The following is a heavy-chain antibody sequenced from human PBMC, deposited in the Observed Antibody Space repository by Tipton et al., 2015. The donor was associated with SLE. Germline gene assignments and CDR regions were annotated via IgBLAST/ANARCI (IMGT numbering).Heavy chain of an antibody. D-gene: IGHD3-9*01. Sequence: TLSLTCTVSGGSISSYYWSWIRQPPGKGLEWIGYIYYSGSTNYNTSLKSRVTISVDTSKNQFSLKLSSVTAADTAVYYCARRGYDSLTGYWPTDAYDIWGQGTMVTISS. CDR2: IYYSGST. CDR3: ARRGYDSLTGYWPTDAYDI. J-gene: IGHJ3*02. CDR1: GGSISSYY. V-gene: IGHV4-59*08.